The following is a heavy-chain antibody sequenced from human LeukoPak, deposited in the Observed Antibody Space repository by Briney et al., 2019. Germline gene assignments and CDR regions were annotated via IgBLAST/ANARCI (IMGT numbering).Heavy chain of an antibody. CDR2: NKSKTDSGSG. CDR3: TWYGSTYVQGRDY. J-gene: IGHJ4*02. CDR1: GFTFSNVY. D-gene: IGHD5-18*01. Sequence: AESLRLSCAASGFTFSNVYMSWVRQAPGRGQEWVSRNKSKTDSGSGDSAAPVKGRFSISRDDSRNMLFLQMNSLKTEDTAVYYCTWYGSTYVQGRDYWGEGTLVTASA. V-gene: IGHV3-15*01.